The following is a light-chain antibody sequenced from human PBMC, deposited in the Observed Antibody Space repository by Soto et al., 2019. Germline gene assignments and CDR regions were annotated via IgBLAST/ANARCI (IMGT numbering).Light chain of an antibody. Sequence: ALTQPASLSGSPGQPITISCTGTSSDIGAYDYVSWFQQHPGKAPKLMISEVNNRPSGVSNRFSGSKSGNTAYLTISGLQVEDEAEYFCFSFTPTPTHVLGIATKVPVL. CDR3: FSFTPTPTHV. J-gene: IGLJ1*01. CDR2: EVN. CDR1: SSDIGAYDY. V-gene: IGLV2-14*01.